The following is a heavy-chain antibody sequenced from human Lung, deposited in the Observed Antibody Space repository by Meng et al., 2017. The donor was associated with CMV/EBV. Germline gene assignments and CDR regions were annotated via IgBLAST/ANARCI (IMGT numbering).Heavy chain of an antibody. D-gene: IGHD2-15*01. CDR1: GYTFTSYD. CDR2: INTNTGNP. CDR3: ARLYCSGGSCYTIDY. Sequence: QVQLVQSVSELKKTGASVKVSCKASGYTFTSYDMNWVRQAPGQGLEWMGWINTNTGNPTYAQGFTGRFVFSLDTSVSTAYLQISSLKAADTAVYYCARLYCSGGSCYTIDYWGQGTLVTVSS. J-gene: IGHJ4*02. V-gene: IGHV7-4-1*02.